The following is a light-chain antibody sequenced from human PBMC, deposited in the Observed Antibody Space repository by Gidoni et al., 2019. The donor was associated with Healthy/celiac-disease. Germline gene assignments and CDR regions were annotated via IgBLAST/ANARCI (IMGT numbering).Light chain of an antibody. V-gene: IGLV3-1*01. Sequence: SYEPTQPPSVSVSPGQTASITCSGDRLGDKYTYRYHQKPGQTHILVIYQDTNRPPGTPERFSGSNSGNTATLTISGTQALDEADYYCQAWDSIAEFFGPGTKVTVL. CDR3: QAWDSIAEF. J-gene: IGLJ1*01. CDR1: RLGDKY. CDR2: QDT.